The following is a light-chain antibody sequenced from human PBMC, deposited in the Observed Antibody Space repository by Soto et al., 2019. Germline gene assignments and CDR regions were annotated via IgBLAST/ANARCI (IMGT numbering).Light chain of an antibody. CDR1: SSDVGGYNY. Sequence: QSALTQPRSVSGSPGQSVTISCTGTSSDVGGYNYVSWYQQHPDKAPKLIIFEVSNRPSGISSRFSGSKSGNTASLTISGLQAEDEADYYCGSYTSSSTSVIFGSGTKVTVL. CDR2: EVS. CDR3: GSYTSSSTSVI. V-gene: IGLV2-14*01. J-gene: IGLJ6*01.